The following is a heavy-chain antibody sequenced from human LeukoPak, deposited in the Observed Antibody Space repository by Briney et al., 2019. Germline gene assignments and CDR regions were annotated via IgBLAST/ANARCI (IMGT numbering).Heavy chain of an antibody. D-gene: IGHD5-24*01. CDR3: ARSGYNRFDY. CDR1: GFTFTCHS. Sequence: GGSLRLSCVASGFTFTCHSMHWVRQAPGKGLEWVAVVADDEKTIFYADSVKGRFTISRDNSKNTLYLQMNSLRAEDTAVYYCARSGYNRFDYWGQGTLVTVSS. V-gene: IGHV3-30*04. J-gene: IGHJ4*02. CDR2: VADDEKTI.